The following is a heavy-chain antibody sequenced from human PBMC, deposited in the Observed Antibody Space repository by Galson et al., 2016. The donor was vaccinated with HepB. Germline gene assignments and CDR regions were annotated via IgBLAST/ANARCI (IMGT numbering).Heavy chain of an antibody. V-gene: IGHV3-7*03. CDR1: GFSFSSSW. J-gene: IGHJ4*02. CDR2: ITEDGSKE. D-gene: IGHD3-16*01. Sequence: SLRLSCAASGFSFSSSWMSWVRQAPGKGLEWVANITEDGSKEYYVDSVKGRFTVSRDNAKNSLYLQMNNLRAEDTAMYYCARDRTDHGSGTYGHDYWGQGTLVTVSS. CDR3: ARDRTDHGSGTYGHDY.